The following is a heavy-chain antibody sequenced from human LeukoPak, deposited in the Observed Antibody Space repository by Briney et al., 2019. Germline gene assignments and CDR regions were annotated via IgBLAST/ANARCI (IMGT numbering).Heavy chain of an antibody. V-gene: IGHV4-34*01. J-gene: IGHJ2*01. CDR2: INHSAST. Sequence: SETLSLTCAIYGGSFSGYYWSWIRQPPGKGLEWIGEINHSASTNYNPSLKSRVTISVDTSKNQFSLKLSSVTAADTAVYHCARGGVGATTMPDWYFDLWGRGTLVTVSP. CDR1: GGSFSGYY. D-gene: IGHD1-26*01. CDR3: ARGGVGATTMPDWYFDL.